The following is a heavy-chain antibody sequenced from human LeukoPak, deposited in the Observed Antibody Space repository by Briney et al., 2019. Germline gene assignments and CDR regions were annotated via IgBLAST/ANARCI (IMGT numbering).Heavy chain of an antibody. D-gene: IGHD6-13*01. Sequence: SVKVSCKASGGTFSNYAISWVRQAPGQGLEWMGGIIPIFGTANYAQKFQGRVTITADESTSTAYMELSSLRSEDTAVYYCARIPKVGGIAAADYYYYYYMDVWGKGTTVTVSS. CDR2: IIPIFGTA. CDR3: ARIPKVGGIAAADYYYYYYMDV. CDR1: GGTFSNYA. J-gene: IGHJ6*03. V-gene: IGHV1-69*13.